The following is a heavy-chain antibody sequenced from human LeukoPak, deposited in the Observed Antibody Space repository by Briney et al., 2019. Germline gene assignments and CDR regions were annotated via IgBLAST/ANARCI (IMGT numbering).Heavy chain of an antibody. Sequence: PSETLSLTCTVSGYSIGSGYYWGWIRQPPGKGLEWIGSIYHSGSTYHNPSLKSRVTISVDTSKNQFSLKLSSVTAADTAVYYCARQLSGDYADYWGQGTLVTVSS. CDR1: GYSIGSGYY. CDR3: ARQLSGDYADY. V-gene: IGHV4-38-2*02. D-gene: IGHD4-17*01. CDR2: IYHSGST. J-gene: IGHJ4*02.